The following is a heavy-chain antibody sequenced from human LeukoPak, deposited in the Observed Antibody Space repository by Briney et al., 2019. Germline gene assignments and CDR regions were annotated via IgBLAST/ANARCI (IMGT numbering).Heavy chain of an antibody. CDR3: ARGPDSYYYFMDV. Sequence: PGRSLRLSCAASGFTFSSYGMHWVRQAPGKGLEWVAVIWYDGSNKYYADSVKGRFTISRDNSKNTLYLQMNSLRAEDTAVYYCARGPDSYYYFMDVWGKGTTVTVSS. CDR2: IWYDGSNK. V-gene: IGHV3-33*01. J-gene: IGHJ6*03. CDR1: GFTFSSYG.